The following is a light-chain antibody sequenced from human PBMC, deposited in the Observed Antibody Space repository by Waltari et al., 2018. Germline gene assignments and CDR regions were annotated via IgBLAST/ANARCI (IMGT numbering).Light chain of an antibody. J-gene: IGLJ3*02. CDR3: QSYDDNLSAL. CDR1: RSNIGSIFH. CDR2: SSN. Sequence: QSVLTQPPSVSGAPGQTVTISCTGSRSNIGSIFHVHWYQHVPGEAPKLLIYSSNSRPTGFPDRFSASRSGTTASLTITGLQAEDEADYYCQSYDDNLSALFGGGTKLTVL. V-gene: IGLV1-40*01.